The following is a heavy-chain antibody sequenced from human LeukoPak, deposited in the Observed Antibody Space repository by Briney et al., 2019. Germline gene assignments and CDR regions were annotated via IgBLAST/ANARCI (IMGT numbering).Heavy chain of an antibody. CDR2: INGEGSRI. CDR3: ARDPGYYYYGMDV. V-gene: IGHV3-74*01. CDR1: GFNLRTYW. Sequence: GGSLRLSCAVTGFNLRTYWIHWVRHSPGRGLEWVARINGEGSRISYADSVRGRFTISRDNAKNTAYLQMNSLRAEDTALYYCARDPGYYYYGMDVWGQGTTV. J-gene: IGHJ6*02.